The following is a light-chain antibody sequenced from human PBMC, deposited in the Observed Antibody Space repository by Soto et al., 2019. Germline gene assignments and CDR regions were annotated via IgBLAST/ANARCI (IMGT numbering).Light chain of an antibody. CDR3: LQHSNYPYT. CDR2: GAS. CDR1: QGIRND. J-gene: IGKJ2*01. Sequence: AIQMTQSPSSLSASVGDRVTITCRASQGIRNDLGWYQQKPGKAPKLLIFGASSLQRGVPLRFSGSGSGTDFTLTISSLQPEDFATYYCLQHSNYPYTFGQGTKLEIK. V-gene: IGKV1-6*02.